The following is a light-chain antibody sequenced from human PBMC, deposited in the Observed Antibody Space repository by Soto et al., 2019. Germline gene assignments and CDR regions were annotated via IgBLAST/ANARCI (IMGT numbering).Light chain of an antibody. CDR1: QSVSSSY. CDR3: QQYGSSPRT. CDR2: GAS. Sequence: EIVLTHSPGTLSLSPWEIATLSCRASQSVSSSYLAWFQQKPGQAPRLLIYGASSRATGIPDRFSGSGSGTDFTLTISRLEAEDFAVYYCQQYGSSPRTFGQGTKVDIK. V-gene: IGKV3-20*01. J-gene: IGKJ1*01.